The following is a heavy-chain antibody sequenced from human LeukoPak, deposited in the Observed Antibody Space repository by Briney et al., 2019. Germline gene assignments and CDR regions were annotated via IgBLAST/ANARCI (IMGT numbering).Heavy chain of an antibody. J-gene: IGHJ4*02. Sequence: NPSETLSLTCAVYGGSFSGYYWSWIRQPPGKGLEWIGEINHSGSTNYNPSLKSRVTISVDTSKNQFSLKLSSVTAADTAEYYCAGGRYGSGSRPFDYWGQGTLVTVSS. CDR3: AGGRYGSGSRPFDY. D-gene: IGHD3-10*01. V-gene: IGHV4-34*01. CDR1: GGSFSGYY. CDR2: INHSGST.